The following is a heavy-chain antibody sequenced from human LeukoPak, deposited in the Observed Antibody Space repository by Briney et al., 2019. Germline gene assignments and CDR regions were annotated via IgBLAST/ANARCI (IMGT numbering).Heavy chain of an antibody. Sequence: ETLSLTCAVYGGSFSGYYWSWIRQPPGKGLEWIGEINHSGSTNYNPSLKSRVTISVDTSKNQFSLKLSSVTAADTAVYYCASETRGSGSHYYFDYWGQGTLVTVSS. D-gene: IGHD3-10*01. CDR1: GGSFSGYY. V-gene: IGHV4-34*01. CDR2: INHSGST. J-gene: IGHJ4*02. CDR3: ASETRGSGSHYYFDY.